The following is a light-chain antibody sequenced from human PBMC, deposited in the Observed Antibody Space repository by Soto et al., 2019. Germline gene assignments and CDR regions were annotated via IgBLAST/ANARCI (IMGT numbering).Light chain of an antibody. Sequence: EIVLTQSPGTLSLSPGERATLSCRASQSINSNYLAWYQQKPGQAPRLLIYRASSRATGIPDRFSGSGSGTDFTFTISGLEPEDFAVFYCQHYGNSKFTFGPGTKVDIK. CDR3: QHYGNSKFT. CDR1: QSINSNY. V-gene: IGKV3-20*01. J-gene: IGKJ3*01. CDR2: RAS.